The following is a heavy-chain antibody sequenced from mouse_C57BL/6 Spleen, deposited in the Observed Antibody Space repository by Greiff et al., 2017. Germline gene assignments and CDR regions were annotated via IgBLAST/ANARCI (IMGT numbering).Heavy chain of an antibody. D-gene: IGHD1-1*01. CDR2: ISGGGGNT. CDR3: ARRGGSSDFDY. CDR1: GFTFSSYT. J-gene: IGHJ2*01. Sequence: EVQLVESGGGLVKPGGSLKLSCAASGFTFSSYTMSWVRQTPEKRLEWVATISGGGGNTYYPDSVKGRFTISRDNAKNTLYLQMSSLRSEDTALYYCARRGGSSDFDYWGQGTTLTVSS. V-gene: IGHV5-9*01.